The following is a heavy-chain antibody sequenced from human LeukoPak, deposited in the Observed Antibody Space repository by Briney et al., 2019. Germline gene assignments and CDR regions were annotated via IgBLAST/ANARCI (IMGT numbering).Heavy chain of an antibody. Sequence: PGGSLRLSCAASGFTFSNYGMHWVRQAPGKGLEWVAVIWYDGSNKYYADSVKCRFTISRDNSKNTLYLQMNSLRAEDTAVYYCAGVASGYSFGDDAFDIWGQGTMVTVSS. CDR1: GFTFSNYG. CDR2: IWYDGSNK. V-gene: IGHV3-33*08. J-gene: IGHJ3*02. CDR3: AGVASGYSFGDDAFDI. D-gene: IGHD5-18*01.